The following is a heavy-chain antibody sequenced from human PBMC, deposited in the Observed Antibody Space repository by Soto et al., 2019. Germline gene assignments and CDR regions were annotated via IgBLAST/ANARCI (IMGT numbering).Heavy chain of an antibody. D-gene: IGHD4-17*01. J-gene: IGHJ4*02. Sequence: QVQLQASGPGLVTPSQTLSLPCTVSGGSISTGGYYWTWLRQPPGKGLEWIGYIYYSGSTYYNPSLKSRVTISVDTSKNQFSLKLSSVTAADTAVYYCARGLSVTLFDNWGQGTLVTVSS. V-gene: IGHV4-31*03. CDR3: ARGLSVTLFDN. CDR1: GGSISTGGYY. CDR2: IYYSGST.